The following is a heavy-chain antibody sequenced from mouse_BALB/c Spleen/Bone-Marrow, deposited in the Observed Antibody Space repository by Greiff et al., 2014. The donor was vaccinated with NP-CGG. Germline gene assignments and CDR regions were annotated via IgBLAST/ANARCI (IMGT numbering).Heavy chain of an antibody. CDR3: TLRLPFAY. J-gene: IGHJ3*01. CDR2: IDPANGNT. V-gene: IGHV14-3*02. D-gene: IGHD1-2*01. CDR1: GFNIKDTY. Sequence: VQLQQSGAELVKPGASVKLSCTASGFNIKDTYMHWVKQRPEQGLEWIGRIDPANGNTKYDPKFQGKATITADTSSKTAYLQLSSLTSEDTAVYYCTLRLPFAYWGQGTLVTVSA.